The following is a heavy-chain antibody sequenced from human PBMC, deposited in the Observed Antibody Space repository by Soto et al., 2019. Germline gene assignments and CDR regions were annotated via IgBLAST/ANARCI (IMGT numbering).Heavy chain of an antibody. CDR2: IWYDGSKQ. J-gene: IGHJ2*01. CDR1: GLTFSNYG. Sequence: QVQLVESGGGVVQPGRSLRLSCAASGLTFSNYGMHWVRQAPGKGLEWVAVIWYDGSKQYYADSVRGRFIISRDNSKNTLELQMNSLRAEDTAVYYGARDLQSRYFDLWGRGTLVTVSS. CDR3: ARDLQSRYFDL. V-gene: IGHV3-33*01.